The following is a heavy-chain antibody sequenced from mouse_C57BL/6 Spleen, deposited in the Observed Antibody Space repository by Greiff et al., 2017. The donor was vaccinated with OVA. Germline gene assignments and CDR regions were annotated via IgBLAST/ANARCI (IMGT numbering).Heavy chain of an antibody. V-gene: IGHV7-3*01. CDR2: IRNKANGYTT. CDR3: AAYYYGSSYGWYFDD. D-gene: IGHD1-1*01. CDR1: GFTFTDYY. Sequence: EVQLVESGGGLVQPGGSLSLSCAASGFTFTDYYMSWVRQPPGKALEWLGFIRNKANGYTTEYSASVKGRFTISRDNSQSILYLQMNALRAEDSSTYYCAAYYYGSSYGWYFDDWGTGTTVTVSS. J-gene: IGHJ1*03.